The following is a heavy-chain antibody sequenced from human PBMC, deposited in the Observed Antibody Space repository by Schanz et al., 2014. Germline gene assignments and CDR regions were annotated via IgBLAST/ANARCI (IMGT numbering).Heavy chain of an antibody. CDR2: ISYDGRHK. CDR1: GFTFSGYG. J-gene: IGHJ6*02. V-gene: IGHV3-30*03. D-gene: IGHD6-13*01. CDR3: ARDRQQLVGRIGYYYGMDV. Sequence: QVQLVESGGGVVQPGRSLRLSCAASGFTFSGYGMHWVRQAPGKGLEWVAIISYDGRHKNYADSVKGRFTISSDNSKNTVFLQMNSLRAEDTAVYYCARDRQQLVGRIGYYYGMDVWGQGTTVTVSS.